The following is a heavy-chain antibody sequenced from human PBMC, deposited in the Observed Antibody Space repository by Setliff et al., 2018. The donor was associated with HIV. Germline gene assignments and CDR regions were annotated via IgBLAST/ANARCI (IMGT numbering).Heavy chain of an antibody. V-gene: IGHV1-3*04. D-gene: IGHD2-2*01. CDR3: ARWCAAAGCYPAIYHFDS. CDR1: GYTFSEYA. J-gene: IGHJ4*02. CDR2: IDTDNGYR. Sequence: GASVKVSCKASGYTFSEYAIHWVRQAPGQRLEWMGRIDTDNGYRRYSSKLQGRVTITKDTSANTAYMELRGLRSEDTAVYYCARWCAAAGCYPAIYHFDSWGQGTLVTSPQ.